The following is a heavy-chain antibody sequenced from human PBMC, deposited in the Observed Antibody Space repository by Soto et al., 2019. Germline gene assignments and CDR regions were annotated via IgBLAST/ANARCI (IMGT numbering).Heavy chain of an antibody. CDR3: TTLYDILTDDAFDI. V-gene: IGHV3-15*01. D-gene: IGHD3-9*01. CDR2: IKSKTDGGTT. Sequence: GGSLRLSCAASGFTFSNAWMSWVRQAPGKGLEWVGRIKSKTDGGTTDYAAPVKGRFTISRDDSKNTLYLQMNSLKTEDTAVYYCTTLYDILTDDAFDIWGQGTMVTVSS. CDR1: GFTFSNAW. J-gene: IGHJ3*02.